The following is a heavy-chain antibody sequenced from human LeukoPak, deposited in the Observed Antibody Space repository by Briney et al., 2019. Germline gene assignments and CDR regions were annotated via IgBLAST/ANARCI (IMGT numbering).Heavy chain of an antibody. D-gene: IGHD3-10*01. Sequence: GASVKVSCKASGYSFTNYVLHWMRQTPGPRLEWLGWINAGNGNTKYSQEFQGRVTITRDTSASTVYLEVSSLRSEDMAVYYCARGRGAPYYYMDVWGTGTTVTVSS. J-gene: IGHJ6*03. CDR2: INAGNGNT. V-gene: IGHV1-3*03. CDR3: ARGRGAPYYYMDV. CDR1: GYSFTNYV.